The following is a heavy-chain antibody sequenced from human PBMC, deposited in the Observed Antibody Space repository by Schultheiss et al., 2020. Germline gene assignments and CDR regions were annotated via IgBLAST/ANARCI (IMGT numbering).Heavy chain of an antibody. V-gene: IGHV4-39*01. CDR2: IYYSGST. CDR1: GGSISSGGYS. Sequence: SETLSLTCAVSGGSISSGGYSWSWIRQPPGKGLEWIGSIYYSGSTYYNPSLKSRVTISVDTSKNQFSLRLSSVTAADTAVYYCASEGPKETFDIWGQRTMVTVSS. J-gene: IGHJ3*02. CDR3: ASEGPKETFDI.